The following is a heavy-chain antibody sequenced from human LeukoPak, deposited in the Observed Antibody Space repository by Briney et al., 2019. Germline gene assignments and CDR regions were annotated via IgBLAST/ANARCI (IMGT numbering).Heavy chain of an antibody. J-gene: IGHJ6*03. D-gene: IGHD5-18*01. Sequence: GGSLRLSCAASGFTFSSYWMSWVRQAPGKGLEWVANIKQDGSEKYYVDSVKGRFTISRDNAKNSLYLQMSSLRAEDTAVYYCARVYSYGYSYYYYYMDVWGKGTTVTVSS. V-gene: IGHV3-7*01. CDR1: GFTFSSYW. CDR3: ARVYSYGYSYYYYYMDV. CDR2: IKQDGSEK.